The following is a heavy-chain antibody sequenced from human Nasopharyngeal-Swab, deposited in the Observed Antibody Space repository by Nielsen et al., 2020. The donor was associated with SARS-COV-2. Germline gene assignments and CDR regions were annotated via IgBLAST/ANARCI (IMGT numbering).Heavy chain of an antibody. V-gene: IGHV4-39*02. Sequence: AETLSLTCTVSGGSIGSSSYYWGWIRQPPGKGLEWIGSIYYSGSTYYNPSLKSRVTISVDTSKNQFSLKLSSVTAADTAVYYCAREIFTIFGVVIPNWFDPWGQGTLVTVSS. CDR2: IYYSGST. D-gene: IGHD3-3*01. J-gene: IGHJ5*02. CDR1: GGSIGSSSYY. CDR3: AREIFTIFGVVIPNWFDP.